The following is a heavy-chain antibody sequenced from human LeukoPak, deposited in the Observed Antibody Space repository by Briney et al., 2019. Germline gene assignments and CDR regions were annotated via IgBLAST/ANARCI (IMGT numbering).Heavy chain of an antibody. V-gene: IGHV3-48*02. Sequence: GGSLRLSCAASGLTFSSYSMNWVRQAPGKGLEWVSYISSSSSTIYYADSVKGRFTISRDNAKNSLYLQMNSLRDEDTAVYYCARVSRFLEWLSFMDVWGQGTTVTVSS. CDR3: ARVSRFLEWLSFMDV. CDR1: GLTFSSYS. J-gene: IGHJ6*02. D-gene: IGHD3-3*01. CDR2: ISSSSSTI.